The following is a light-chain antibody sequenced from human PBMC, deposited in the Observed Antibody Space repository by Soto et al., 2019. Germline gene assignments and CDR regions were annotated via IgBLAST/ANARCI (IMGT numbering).Light chain of an antibody. J-gene: IGKJ5*01. CDR1: QSVSSY. CDR2: DAS. CDR3: QQRSNWPPVT. Sequence: ESVLIQAPATPSLSPGERATPSWRASQSVSSYLAWYQQKPGQAPRLLIYDASNRATGIPARFSGSGSGTDLTLTISSLEPEDFAVYYCQQRSNWPPVTFGQGTRLEI. V-gene: IGKV3-11*01.